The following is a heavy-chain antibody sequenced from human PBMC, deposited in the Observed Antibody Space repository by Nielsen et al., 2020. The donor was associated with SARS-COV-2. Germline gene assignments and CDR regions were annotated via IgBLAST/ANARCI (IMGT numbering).Heavy chain of an antibody. CDR1: GFTFSSYG. D-gene: IGHD3-10*01. Sequence: GESLKISCAASGFTFSSYGMHWVRQAPGKGLEWVAVIWYDGSNKYYADSVKGRFTISRDNSKNTLYLQMNSLRAEDTAVYYCAKGPLSGIYGMDVWGQGTTVTVSS. CDR2: IWYDGSNK. V-gene: IGHV3-30*02. CDR3: AKGPLSGIYGMDV. J-gene: IGHJ6*02.